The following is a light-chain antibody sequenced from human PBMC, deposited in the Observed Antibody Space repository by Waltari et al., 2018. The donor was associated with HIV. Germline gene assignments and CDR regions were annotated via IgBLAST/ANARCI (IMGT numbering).Light chain of an antibody. V-gene: IGKV1-5*03. CDR2: KAS. J-gene: IGKJ1*01. CDR3: QQYHTYRT. Sequence: DIQMTQFPSTLSVSVGDRDTITCRASQSINTWLAWYQQKPGKAPKILIYKASTLETGVPSRFSGSGSGTEFTLTISSLQPDDFATYYCQQYHTYRTFGQGTTLEL. CDR1: QSINTW.